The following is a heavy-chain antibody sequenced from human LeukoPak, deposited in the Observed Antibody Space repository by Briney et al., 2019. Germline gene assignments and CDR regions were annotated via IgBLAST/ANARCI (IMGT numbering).Heavy chain of an antibody. CDR3: ARGGAYCSGGSCRADDY. CDR2: ISYDGSNK. J-gene: IGHJ4*02. V-gene: IGHV3-30-3*01. D-gene: IGHD2-15*01. CDR1: GFTFSSYA. Sequence: GGSLRLSCAASGFTFSSYAMHWVRQAPGKGLEWVAVISYDGSNKYYADSVKGRFTISRDNSKNTLYLQMNSLRADDTAVHYCARGGAYCSGGSCRADDYWGRGTLVTVSS.